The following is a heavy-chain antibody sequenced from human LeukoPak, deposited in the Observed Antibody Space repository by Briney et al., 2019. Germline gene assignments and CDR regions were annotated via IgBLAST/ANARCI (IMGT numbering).Heavy chain of an antibody. CDR2: ITGSAGSI. Sequence: PGGSLRLSCAGSGFSFSNYAMSWVRQAPGKGLEWVSGITGSAGSIYYADSVRGRFTISRDNSKNTLYLQMNSLRVEDTAVYYCAKCTGNYADPYYFDYWGQGTRVTVSS. CDR3: AKCTGNYADPYYFDY. CDR1: GFSFSNYA. J-gene: IGHJ4*02. D-gene: IGHD1-7*01. V-gene: IGHV3-23*01.